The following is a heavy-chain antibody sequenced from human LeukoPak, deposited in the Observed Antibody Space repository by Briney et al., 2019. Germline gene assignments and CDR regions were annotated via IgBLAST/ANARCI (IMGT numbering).Heavy chain of an antibody. CDR3: ARGRRSSGYSSPDY. V-gene: IGHV3-21*01. CDR1: GFTFSNYS. CDR2: ISSSSSYI. Sequence: GGSLRLSCAASGFTFSNYSMNWVRQAPGKGLEWVSSISSSSSYIYYADSVKGRSTISRDHAKNSLFLQMNSLRAEDTAVYYCARGRRSSGYSSPDYWGQGTLVTVSS. J-gene: IGHJ4*02. D-gene: IGHD3-22*01.